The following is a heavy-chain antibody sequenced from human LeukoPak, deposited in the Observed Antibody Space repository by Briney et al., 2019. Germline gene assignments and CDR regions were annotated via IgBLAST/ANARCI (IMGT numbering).Heavy chain of an antibody. D-gene: IGHD4-17*01. Sequence: GGSLRLSRAASGFTLSSYSMNWVRPAPGKGLECVSSISSSSSYIYYADSVKGPFTISRDNAKNSLYLQMNSLRAEDTAVYYCARDLDYGDYAFDYWGQGTLVTASS. CDR1: GFTLSSYS. CDR2: ISSSSSYI. J-gene: IGHJ4*02. V-gene: IGHV3-21*01. CDR3: ARDLDYGDYAFDY.